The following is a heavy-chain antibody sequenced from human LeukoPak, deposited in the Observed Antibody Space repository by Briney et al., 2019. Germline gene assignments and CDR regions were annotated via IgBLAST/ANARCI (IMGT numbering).Heavy chain of an antibody. CDR1: GGSISSSSYY. J-gene: IGHJ4*02. CDR3: ARQPEDFWSESRLDY. CDR2: IYYSGST. Sequence: PSETLSLTCTVSGGSISSSSYYWGWIRQPPGKGLEWIGSIYYSGSTYYNPSLKSRVTISVDTSKNQFSLKLSSVTAADTAVYYRARQPEDFWSESRLDYWGQGTLVTVSS. V-gene: IGHV4-39*01. D-gene: IGHD3-3*01.